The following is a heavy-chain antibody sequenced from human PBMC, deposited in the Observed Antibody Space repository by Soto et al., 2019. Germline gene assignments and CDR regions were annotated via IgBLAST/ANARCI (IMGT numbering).Heavy chain of an antibody. CDR3: ARATNYYGSGSPYNRFDP. Sequence: PSETLSLTCTVSGGSISSGDYYWSWIRQPPGKGLEWIGYIYYSGSTYYNPSLKSRVTISVDTSKNQFSLRLSSVTAADTAVYYCARATNYYGSGSPYNRFDPWGQGTLVTVSS. D-gene: IGHD3-10*01. CDR1: GGSISSGDYY. J-gene: IGHJ5*02. V-gene: IGHV4-30-4*01. CDR2: IYYSGST.